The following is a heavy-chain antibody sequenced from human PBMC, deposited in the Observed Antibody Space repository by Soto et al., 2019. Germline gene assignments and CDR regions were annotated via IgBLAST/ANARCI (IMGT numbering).Heavy chain of an antibody. CDR2: IYYSGST. D-gene: IGHD3-10*01. J-gene: IGHJ4*02. Sequence: PSETLSLTCTVSGGSISSSSYYWGWIRQPPGKGLEWIGYIYYSGSTYCNPSLKSRVTISVDTSKNQFSLKLSSVTAADTAVYYCARYGSGSTPRVSPVDYWGQGTLVTVSS. V-gene: IGHV4-31*03. CDR1: GGSISSSSYY. CDR3: ARYGSGSTPRVSPVDY.